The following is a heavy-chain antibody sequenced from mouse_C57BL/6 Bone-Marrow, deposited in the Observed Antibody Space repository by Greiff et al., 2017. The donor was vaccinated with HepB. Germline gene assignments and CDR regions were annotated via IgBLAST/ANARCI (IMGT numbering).Heavy chain of an antibody. CDR1: GFTFSDYY. J-gene: IGHJ2*01. D-gene: IGHD1-1*01. Sequence: EVKLVESGGGLVQPGGSLKLSCAASGFTFSDYYMYWVRQTPEKRLEWVAYISNGGGSTYYPDTVKGRVTFSRDKAKNTLYLQMSSLKSEDTAMYYCARHHGSRYFDYWGQGTTLTVSS. CDR3: ARHHGSRYFDY. V-gene: IGHV5-12*01. CDR2: ISNGGGST.